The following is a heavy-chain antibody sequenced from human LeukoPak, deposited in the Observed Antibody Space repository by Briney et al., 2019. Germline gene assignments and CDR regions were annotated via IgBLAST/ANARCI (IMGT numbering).Heavy chain of an antibody. V-gene: IGHV3-21*04. Sequence: GGSLRLSCAASGFSFSSYTVNWVRQAPGKGLEWVSSISSSSDYIFYADSVKGRFTISRDNAKNSLYLQMNSLRAEDTAAYYCAKYLPPLNYYDSSGYYLFDVWGQGTTVTVSS. CDR1: GFSFSSYT. CDR2: ISSSSDYI. CDR3: AKYLPPLNYYDSSGYYLFDV. J-gene: IGHJ6*02. D-gene: IGHD3-22*01.